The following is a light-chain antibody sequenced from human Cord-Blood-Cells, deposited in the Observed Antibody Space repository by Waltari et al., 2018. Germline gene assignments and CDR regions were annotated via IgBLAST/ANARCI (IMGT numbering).Light chain of an antibody. CDR3: QSYDSSLSGSV. J-gene: IGLJ3*02. CDR2: GHS. V-gene: IGLV1-40*01. Sequence: QSVLTQPPSVSGAPGQRVTISCTGSSSNIGAGYDVHWYQQLPGTAPKLLICGHSTRPSGVPGRFSGSKSGTSASLAITGLQAEDEADYYCQSYDSSLSGSVFGGGTKLTVL. CDR1: SSNIGAGYD.